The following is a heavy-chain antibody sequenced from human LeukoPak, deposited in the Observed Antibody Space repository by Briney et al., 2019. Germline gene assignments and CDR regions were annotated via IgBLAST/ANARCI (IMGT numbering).Heavy chain of an antibody. J-gene: IGHJ4*02. CDR1: GGSISSYY. Sequence: PSETLSLTCTVSGGSISSYYWSWIRQPPGKGLEWIGYIYYSGSTNYNPSLKSRVTISVDTSKNQFSLKLSSVTAADTAVYYCARVRGYSGYDFGYWGQGTLVTVSS. CDR2: IYYSGST. D-gene: IGHD5-12*01. CDR3: ARVRGYSGYDFGY. V-gene: IGHV4-59*08.